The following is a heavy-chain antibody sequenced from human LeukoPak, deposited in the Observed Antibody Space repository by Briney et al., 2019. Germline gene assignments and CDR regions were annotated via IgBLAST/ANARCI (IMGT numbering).Heavy chain of an antibody. J-gene: IGHJ6*02. CDR3: ARDGVRRAAGYYYGMDV. CDR1: GYTFTGYY. Sequence: GASVKVSCKASGYTFTGYYMHWVRQAPGQGLEWMGWINPNSGGTNYAQKFQGRVTMTRDTSISTAYMELSRLRSDDTAVYCCARDGVRRAAGYYYGMDVWGQGTTVTVSS. D-gene: IGHD6-13*01. V-gene: IGHV1-2*02. CDR2: INPNSGGT.